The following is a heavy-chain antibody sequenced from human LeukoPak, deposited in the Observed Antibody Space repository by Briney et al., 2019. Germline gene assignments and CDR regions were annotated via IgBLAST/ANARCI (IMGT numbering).Heavy chain of an antibody. CDR1: GGSFSGYY. J-gene: IGHJ3*02. Sequence: SETLSLTCGVYGGSFSGYYWSWIRQPPGKGLEWIGEINHSGSTKYNPSLKSRVTISIYTSKNQFSLKLSSVTAADTAVYYCARDSWGYYDFDIWGQGTMVTFSS. V-gene: IGHV4-34*01. CDR3: ARDSWGYYDFDI. CDR2: INHSGST. D-gene: IGHD3-10*01.